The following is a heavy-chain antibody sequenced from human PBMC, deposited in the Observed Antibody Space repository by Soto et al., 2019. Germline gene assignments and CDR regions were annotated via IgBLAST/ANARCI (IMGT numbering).Heavy chain of an antibody. J-gene: IGHJ4*02. CDR2: INAGNGRE. Sequence: QVQLEQSGAEVKKPGASVKVSCKTSGYTFTSYTLHWVRQAPGQGLEWMGWINAGNGREKYSQRFQDRVSLSTDKPATAAYRELRSLRSEDTAVYYCARGGGWVGEASFDSWGQGTQVTVSS. CDR1: GYTFTSYT. V-gene: IGHV1-3*01. D-gene: IGHD3-10*01. CDR3: ARGGGWVGEASFDS.